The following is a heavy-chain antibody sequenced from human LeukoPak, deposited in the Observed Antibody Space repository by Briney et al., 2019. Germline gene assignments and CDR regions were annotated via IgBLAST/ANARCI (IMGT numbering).Heavy chain of an antibody. CDR2: IYYSGST. D-gene: IGHD5-12*01. V-gene: IGHV4-39*01. Sequence: SETLSLTCTVSGGSISSSSYYWGWIRQPPGKGLEWIGSIYYSGSTYYNPSLKSRVTISVDTSKNQFSLKLGSVTAADTAVYYCARRGSGYDLFDYWGQGTLVTVSS. J-gene: IGHJ4*02. CDR3: ARRGSGYDLFDY. CDR1: GGSISSSSYY.